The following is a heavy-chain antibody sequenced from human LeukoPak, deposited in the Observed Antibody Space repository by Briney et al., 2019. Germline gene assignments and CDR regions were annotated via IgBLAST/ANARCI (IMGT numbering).Heavy chain of an antibody. CDR3: ARQKYSSSWYTFDY. Sequence: SETLSLTCAVYGLSFSGYYWSWLRQPPGKGLEWIGEINHSGSTNYNPSLKSRVTISVDTSKNQFSLKLSSVTAADTAVYYCARQKYSSSWYTFDYWGQGTLVTVSS. D-gene: IGHD6-13*01. J-gene: IGHJ4*02. V-gene: IGHV4-34*01. CDR2: INHSGST. CDR1: GLSFSGYY.